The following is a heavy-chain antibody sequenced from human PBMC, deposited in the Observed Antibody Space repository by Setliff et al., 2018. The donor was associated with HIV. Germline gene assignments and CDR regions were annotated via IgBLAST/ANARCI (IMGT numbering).Heavy chain of an antibody. D-gene: IGHD3-10*01. Sequence: SETLSLTCVVSGYSISSGYYWGWIRQPPGKGLEWIGSIYHSGSTYYNPSLKSRVTISVDASRNQFSLKLNSVTAADTAVYYCARLVRGGSGHYFDYWGQGKLVTVS. CDR3: ARLVRGGSGHYFDY. CDR2: IYHSGST. V-gene: IGHV4-38-2*01. CDR1: GYSISSGYY. J-gene: IGHJ4*02.